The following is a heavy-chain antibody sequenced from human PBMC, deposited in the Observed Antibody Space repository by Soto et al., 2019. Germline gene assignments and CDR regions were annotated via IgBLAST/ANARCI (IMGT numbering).Heavy chain of an antibody. CDR3: ARAPIAVAPYAHYYYYDKDV. CDR2: TYYRSKWYN. J-gene: IGHJ6*02. D-gene: IGHD6-19*01. CDR1: GARASTNSAA. V-gene: IGHV6-1*01. Sequence: SQILSCICALSGARASTNSAAWNWIRQSPSRRPEMLGRTYYRSKWYNDYAVSVKSRITINPDTSKNQFSLQLNSVTREDTAVYYCARAPIAVAPYAHYYYYDKDVWGQGTRVTVTS.